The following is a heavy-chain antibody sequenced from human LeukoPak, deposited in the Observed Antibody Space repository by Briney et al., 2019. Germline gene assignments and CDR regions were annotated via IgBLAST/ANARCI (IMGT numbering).Heavy chain of an antibody. CDR1: GLILTSHA. J-gene: IGHJ4*02. D-gene: IGHD2-2*01. CDR3: AKSLCSSPSRFRDFDY. CDR2: ISGSVGRT. V-gene: IGHV3-23*01. Sequence: GRSLRLSCALFGLILTSHALSWVRQAPGKGLEWVSAISGSVGRTFHADSVKGWFAILRDNSKSALYLQMNSLTAENTAVYYCAKSLCSSPSRFRDFDYWGQGTLVTVSS.